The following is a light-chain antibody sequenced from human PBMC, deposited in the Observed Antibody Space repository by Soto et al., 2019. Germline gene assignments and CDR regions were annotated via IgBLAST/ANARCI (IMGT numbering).Light chain of an antibody. V-gene: IGLV2-11*01. CDR3: SSYAGSDFLV. CDR1: SSDVGRYNY. J-gene: IGLJ2*01. CDR2: EVF. Sequence: QSVLTQPRSVSGSPGQSVTISCTGTSSDVGRYNYVSWYQQHPGKAPKLLLYEVFHRPSGIPDRFSGSKSGHTASLTVSGLRADDEATYYCSSYAGSDFLVFGGGTKLTVL.